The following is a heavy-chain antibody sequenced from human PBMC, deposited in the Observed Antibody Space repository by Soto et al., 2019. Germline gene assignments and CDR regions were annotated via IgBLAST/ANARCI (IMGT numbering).Heavy chain of an antibody. CDR2: ISGYNDET. CDR1: GYTFTSYG. Sequence: QVQLVQSGGEVKKPGASVKVSCKASGYTFTSYGISWVRQAPGQGLEWMGWISGYNDETNYAQRLQGRVTMTTDTSTSTAYMELRSLRKDDTAVYYCAPNSSSKGDFDYWGQGTLVTVSP. J-gene: IGHJ4*02. CDR3: APNSSSKGDFDY. V-gene: IGHV1-18*04. D-gene: IGHD6-6*01.